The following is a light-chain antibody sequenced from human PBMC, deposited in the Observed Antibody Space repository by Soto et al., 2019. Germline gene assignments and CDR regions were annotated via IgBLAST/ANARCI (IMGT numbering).Light chain of an antibody. CDR3: CSFAGSSTSVV. Sequence: QSVLTQPASVSGSPGQSIIISCTGTSSDDGSYNLVSWYQQHPGKAPKLMIYEGSKRPSGVSNRFSGSKSGNTASLTISGLHAEDEADYYCCSFAGSSTSVVFGGGTKVTVL. CDR1: SSDDGSYNL. J-gene: IGLJ2*01. CDR2: EGS. V-gene: IGLV2-23*01.